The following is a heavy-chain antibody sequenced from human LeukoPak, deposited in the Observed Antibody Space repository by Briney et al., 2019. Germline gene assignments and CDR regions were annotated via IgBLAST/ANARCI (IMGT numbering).Heavy chain of an antibody. CDR3: ARDPYGDYQSTTDY. V-gene: IGHV3-66*02. J-gene: IGHJ4*02. CDR2: IYSGGST. Sequence: PGGSLRLSCAASGFTVSSNYMSWVRQAPGKGLEWVSVIYSGGSTYYADSVKGRFTISRDNSKNTLYLQMDSLRAEDTAVYYCARDPYGDYQSTTDYWGQGTLVTVSS. D-gene: IGHD4-17*01. CDR1: GFTVSSNY.